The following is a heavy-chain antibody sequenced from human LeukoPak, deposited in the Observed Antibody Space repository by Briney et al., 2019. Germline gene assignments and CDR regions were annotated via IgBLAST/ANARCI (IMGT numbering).Heavy chain of an antibody. CDR1: GYTFSHYY. V-gene: IGHV1-2*02. Sequence: ASVKVSCKASGYTFSHYYMHWVRQAPGQGLEWMGWINLNTGDTNYAQKFQGRVTITRDTSITTAYMELSSLRSDDTAMYSCATFFGVPGYGVYWGQGTLVTVSS. D-gene: IGHD3-10*01. CDR3: ATFFGVPGYGVY. J-gene: IGHJ4*02. CDR2: INLNTGDT.